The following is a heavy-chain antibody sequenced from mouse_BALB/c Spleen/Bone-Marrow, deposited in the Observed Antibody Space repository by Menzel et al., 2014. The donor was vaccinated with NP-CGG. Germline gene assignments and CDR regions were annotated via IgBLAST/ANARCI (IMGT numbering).Heavy chain of an antibody. J-gene: IGHJ4*01. D-gene: IGHD2-14*01. CDR2: ISSGSSTV. Sequence: EVKLVESGGGLVQPGGSRKLSCAASGFTFSSFGMHWVRQAPEKELEWVAYISSGSSTVYYADKVMGRFTISRDNPKNTLFLQTTSLRSEDTAMYYCARRTLYRYDAGAMDYWGQGTSVTVSS. V-gene: IGHV5-17*02. CDR1: GFTFSSFG. CDR3: ARRTLYRYDAGAMDY.